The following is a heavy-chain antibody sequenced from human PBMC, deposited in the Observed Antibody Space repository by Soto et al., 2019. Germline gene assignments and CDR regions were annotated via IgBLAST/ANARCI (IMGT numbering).Heavy chain of an antibody. CDR2: IYYRGAT. CDR3: ARAPDGLVSLDL. Sequence: SETLSLTCTVSGGSVSSGAYYWSWIRQHPGKGLEWIGFIYYRGATYYSPSFRSRVSISSDTSTNKFSLHLSSVTAAGTCVYYCARAPDGLVSLDLWGQGTLVTVSS. D-gene: IGHD6-6*01. V-gene: IGHV4-31*03. J-gene: IGHJ5*02. CDR1: GGSVSSGAYY.